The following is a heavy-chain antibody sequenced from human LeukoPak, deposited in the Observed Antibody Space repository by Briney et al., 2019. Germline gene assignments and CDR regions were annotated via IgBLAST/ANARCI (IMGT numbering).Heavy chain of an antibody. V-gene: IGHV1-69*05. CDR2: IIPIFGTA. J-gene: IGHJ4*02. CDR1: GGTFSSYA. Sequence: GASVKVSCKASGGTFSSYAISWVRQAPGQGLEWMGGIIPIFGTANYAQKFQGRVTITTDESTSTAYMELSSLRSEDTAVYYCASSPRQYSGYDYYFDYWGQEPLVTVSS. D-gene: IGHD5-12*01. CDR3: ASSPRQYSGYDYYFDY.